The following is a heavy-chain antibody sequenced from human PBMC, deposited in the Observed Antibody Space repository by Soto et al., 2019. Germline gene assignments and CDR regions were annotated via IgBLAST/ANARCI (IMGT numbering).Heavy chain of an antibody. J-gene: IGHJ4*01. CDR2: MSYDGTNT. D-gene: IGHD6-19*01. CDR1: GFMFSAYA. Sequence: SGFMFSAYAMLWVRQAPGKGLEWVAAMSYDGTNTYYADSAKGRFTISRDNSKNTLFLQMSSLTADDSAVYYCARDPSPYTSGWYGIDFWGLGTLVTVSS. CDR3: ARDPSPYTSGWYGIDF. V-gene: IGHV3-30-3*01.